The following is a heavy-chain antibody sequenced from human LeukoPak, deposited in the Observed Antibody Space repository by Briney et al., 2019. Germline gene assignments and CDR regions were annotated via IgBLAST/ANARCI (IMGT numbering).Heavy chain of an antibody. J-gene: IGHJ4*02. V-gene: IGHV3-21*01. D-gene: IGHD2-2*01. CDR2: ISSSSSYI. CDR1: GFTFSSYS. Sequence: GGSPRLSCAASGFTFSSYSMNWVRQAPGKGLEWVSSISSSSSYIYYADSVKGRFTISRDNAKNSLYLQMNSLRAEDTAVYYCARQYCSSTSCYPSVKAKIDYWGQGTLVTVSS. CDR3: ARQYCSSTSCYPSVKAKIDY.